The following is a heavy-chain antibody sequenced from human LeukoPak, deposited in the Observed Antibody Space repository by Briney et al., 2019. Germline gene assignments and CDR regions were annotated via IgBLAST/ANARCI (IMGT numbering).Heavy chain of an antibody. D-gene: IGHD2-2*01. CDR2: IIPILGIA. CDR3: ARERATSSCNQPFDY. Sequence: SVKVSCKASGGTFSSYTISWVRQAPGQGLEWMGRIIPILGIANYAQKFQGRVTITADKSASTAYMELSSLRSEDTAVYYCARERATSSCNQPFDYWGKGTLVTVSS. J-gene: IGHJ4*02. V-gene: IGHV1-69*04. CDR1: GGTFSSYT.